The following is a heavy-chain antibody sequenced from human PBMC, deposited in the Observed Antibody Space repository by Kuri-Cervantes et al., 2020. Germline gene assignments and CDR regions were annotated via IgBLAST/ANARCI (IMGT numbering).Heavy chain of an antibody. CDR1: GFTFSSYS. D-gene: IGHD5-18*01. Sequence: AGSLTLAWAASGFTFSSYSMNWVRQAPGKGLEWVSYISSSSSTIYYADSVKGRFTIARDNAKNSLYLQMNSLRAEDTAVYYCAGGNTAMVIYYWGQGTLVTVSS. J-gene: IGHJ4*02. CDR2: ISSSSSTI. V-gene: IGHV3-48*01. CDR3: AGGNTAMVIYY.